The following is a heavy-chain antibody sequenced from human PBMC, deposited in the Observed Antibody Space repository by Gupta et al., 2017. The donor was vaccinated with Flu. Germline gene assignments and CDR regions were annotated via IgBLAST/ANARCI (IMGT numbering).Heavy chain of an antibody. D-gene: IGHD5-18*01. Sequence: GESGGGVVQPGRSLRLSCAASGFSFSNYGIHWVRQAPGKGLEWVAVISYDGSNEYYADSVKGRFTISRDNSKNTLYLQMNSLRTEDTAVDHCAKDWKWKHNKYGMNVWGQGTTVTVSS. J-gene: IGHJ6*02. CDR1: GFSFSNYG. V-gene: IGHV3-30*18. CDR2: ISYDGSNE. CDR3: AKDWKWKHNKYGMNV.